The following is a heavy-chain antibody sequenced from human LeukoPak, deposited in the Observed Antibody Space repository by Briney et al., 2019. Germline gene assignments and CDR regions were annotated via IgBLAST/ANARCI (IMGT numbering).Heavy chain of an antibody. CDR2: ISSSSSYI. CDR3: ASALEYYYDSSGSLYYFDY. J-gene: IGHJ4*02. CDR1: GFTFSSYA. D-gene: IGHD3-22*01. V-gene: IGHV3-21*01. Sequence: GGSLRLSCAASGFTFSSYAMSWVRQAPGKGLEWVSSISSSSSYIYYADSVKGRFTISRDNAKNSLYLQMNSLRAEDTAVYYCASALEYYYDSSGSLYYFDYWGQGTLVTVSS.